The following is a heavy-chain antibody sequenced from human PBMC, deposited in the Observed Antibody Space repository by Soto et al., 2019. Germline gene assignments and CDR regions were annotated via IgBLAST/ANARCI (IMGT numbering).Heavy chain of an antibody. D-gene: IGHD2-2*01. CDR1: GFTFSSYA. J-gene: IGHJ6*02. CDR3: ARECSSTSCYDYYYYGMDV. V-gene: IGHV3-23*01. Sequence: PGGSLRLSCASSGFTFSSYAMSWVRQAPGKGLEWVSAISGSGGSTYYADSVKGRFTISRDNSKNTLYLQMNSLRAEDTAVYYCARECSSTSCYDYYYYGMDVWGQGTTVTVSS. CDR2: ISGSGGST.